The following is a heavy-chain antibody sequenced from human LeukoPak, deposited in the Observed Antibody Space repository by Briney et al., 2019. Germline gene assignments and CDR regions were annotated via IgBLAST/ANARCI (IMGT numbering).Heavy chain of an antibody. D-gene: IGHD6-19*01. J-gene: IGHJ4*02. CDR1: GGTFSSYA. V-gene: IGHV1-69*13. Sequence: SVKVSCKASGGTFSSYAISCVRQAPGQGLEWMGGIIPIFGTANYAQKFQGRVTITADESTSTAYMELSSLRSEDTAVYYCARLTVAGGGFDYWGQGTLVTVSS. CDR3: ARLTVAGGGFDY. CDR2: IIPIFGTA.